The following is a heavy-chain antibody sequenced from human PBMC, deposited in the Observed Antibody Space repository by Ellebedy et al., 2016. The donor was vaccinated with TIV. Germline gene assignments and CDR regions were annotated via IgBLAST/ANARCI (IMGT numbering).Heavy chain of an antibody. Sequence: MPSETLSLTCTVSGGSISSYYWSWIRQPPGKGLEWIGYIYYSGSTNYNPSLKSRVTISVDTSKNQFSLKLSSVTAADTAVYYCARVSYYYDSSGYSRLFDYWGQGTLVTVSS. CDR2: IYYSGST. CDR3: ARVSYYYDSSGYSRLFDY. CDR1: GGSISSYY. D-gene: IGHD3-22*01. V-gene: IGHV4-59*01. J-gene: IGHJ4*02.